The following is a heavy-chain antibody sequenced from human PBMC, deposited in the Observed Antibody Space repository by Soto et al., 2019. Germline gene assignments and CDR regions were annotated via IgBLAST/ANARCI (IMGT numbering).Heavy chain of an antibody. D-gene: IGHD2-2*01. CDR3: ARVVPGAEAWFGP. Sequence: VASVKVSCKTSGYTFSNYGITWVRQAPGQPREWLGWISLYSDGTNYAQKFQGRVSMTTDTSTTTAYMELRSLRSDDTAVYYCARVVPGAEAWFGPCGQGTLVTVSS. J-gene: IGHJ5*02. CDR2: ISLYSDGT. V-gene: IGHV1-18*01. CDR1: GYTFSNYG.